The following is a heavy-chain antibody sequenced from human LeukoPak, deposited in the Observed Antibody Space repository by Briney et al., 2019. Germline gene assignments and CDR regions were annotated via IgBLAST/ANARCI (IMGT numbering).Heavy chain of an antibody. V-gene: IGHV4-4*07. CDR2: IYTSGST. CDR1: GGSISSHN. D-gene: IGHD3-16*01. Sequence: SETLSLTCAVSGGSISSHNWNWIRQPAGKGLEWIGRIYTSGSTIYNPSLKSRVTMSVDTSNNQFSLKLTSVTAADTAMYYCAREETRGGGINWFDPWGQGTLVTVSS. J-gene: IGHJ5*02. CDR3: AREETRGGGINWFDP.